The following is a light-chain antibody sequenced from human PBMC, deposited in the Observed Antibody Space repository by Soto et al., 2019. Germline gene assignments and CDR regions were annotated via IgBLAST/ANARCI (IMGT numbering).Light chain of an antibody. CDR3: QKYNSALALT. Sequence: DIQMTHSPSSLSASVGDRVTITCRSSQGISNYLAWYQQKPGKVPKLLIYAASTLQSGVPSRFSGSGSGTDFTLTISSLQPEDVATYYCQKYNSALALTFGGGTRLEIK. CDR2: AAS. V-gene: IGKV1-27*01. J-gene: IGKJ5*01. CDR1: QGISNY.